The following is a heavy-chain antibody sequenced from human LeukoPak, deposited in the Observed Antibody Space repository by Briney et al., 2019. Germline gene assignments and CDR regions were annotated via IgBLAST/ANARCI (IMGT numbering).Heavy chain of an antibody. CDR2: TNPSGGST. V-gene: IGHV1-46*01. D-gene: IGHD5-12*01. Sequence: ASVKVSCKTSGYTFTCYYMNWVRPAPGQGLEWMGITNPSGGSTSYAQKFQDRVAMTRDTSTSTVYMELASLTSEDTAVYYCARDGATDGMDVWGQGTTVTVSS. J-gene: IGHJ6*02. CDR3: ARDGATDGMDV. CDR1: GYTFTCYY.